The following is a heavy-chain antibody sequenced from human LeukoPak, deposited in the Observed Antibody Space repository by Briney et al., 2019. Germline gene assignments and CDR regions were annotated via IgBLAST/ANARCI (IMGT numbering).Heavy chain of an antibody. CDR1: GFTFSSYA. J-gene: IGHJ4*02. CDR2: ISYDGSNK. Sequence: PGRSLRLSCAASGFTFSSYAMHWVRQAPGKGLEWVAVISYDGSNKYYADSAKGRFTISRDNSKNTLYLQMNSLRAEDTAVYYCARDGITMIVVVNYFDYWGQGTLVTVSS. D-gene: IGHD3-22*01. CDR3: ARDGITMIVVVNYFDY. V-gene: IGHV3-30-3*01.